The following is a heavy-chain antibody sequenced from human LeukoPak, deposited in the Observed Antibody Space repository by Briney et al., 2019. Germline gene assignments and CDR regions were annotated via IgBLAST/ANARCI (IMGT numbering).Heavy chain of an antibody. Sequence: GGSLRLSCAASGFTFDDYAMHWVRQAPGKGLEWVSGISWSTDNIGYADSVKGRFRISRDNAKNSLYLQMNSLRAEDTALYYCAKARDGGNDGWYHYGMDVWGQGTTVAVSS. J-gene: IGHJ6*02. CDR1: GFTFDDYA. CDR2: ISWSTDNI. D-gene: IGHD4-23*01. CDR3: AKARDGGNDGWYHYGMDV. V-gene: IGHV3-9*01.